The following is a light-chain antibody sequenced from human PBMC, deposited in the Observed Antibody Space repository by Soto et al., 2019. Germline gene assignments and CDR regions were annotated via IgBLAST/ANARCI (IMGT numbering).Light chain of an antibody. J-gene: IGKJ1*01. CDR1: QSVSTY. CDR3: QQRTNWPPWT. Sequence: EIVWTQSPATLSFSPGERSTLSCRSSQSVSTYLAWYQQKPGQAPRLLIYDASNRATGIPARFSGSGSGTDFTLTISSLEPEDFAVYYCQQRTNWPPWTFGQGTKVDIK. V-gene: IGKV3-11*01. CDR2: DAS.